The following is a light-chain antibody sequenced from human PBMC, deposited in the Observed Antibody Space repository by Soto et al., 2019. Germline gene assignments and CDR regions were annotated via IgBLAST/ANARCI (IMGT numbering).Light chain of an antibody. J-gene: IGKJ2*01. CDR2: GAS. CDR3: QQGHNWPLT. V-gene: IGKV3-15*01. Sequence: EIVMTQSPATLSVSPGESATLSCRASQSISSELGWYQQKPGQPPRLLIYGASTRATGVPARFTGSGSGSDFTLPISGLQSEDFAVYYCQQGHNWPLTFGQGTRLEI. CDR1: QSISSE.